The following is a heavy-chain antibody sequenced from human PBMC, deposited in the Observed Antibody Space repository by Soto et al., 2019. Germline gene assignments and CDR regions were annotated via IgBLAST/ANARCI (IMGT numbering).Heavy chain of an antibody. Sequence: PSETLSLTCAVYGGSFSCYYWSWIRQPPGKGLEWIGEINHSGSTNYNPSLKSRVTISVDTSKNQFSLKLSSVTAADTAVYYCARSWPLXSYDFWSGYYKGNWFDPWGQGTLVTVSS. J-gene: IGHJ5*02. CDR3: ARSWPLXSYDFWSGYYKGNWFDP. CDR1: GGSFSCYY. V-gene: IGHV4-34*01. D-gene: IGHD3-3*01. CDR2: INHSGST.